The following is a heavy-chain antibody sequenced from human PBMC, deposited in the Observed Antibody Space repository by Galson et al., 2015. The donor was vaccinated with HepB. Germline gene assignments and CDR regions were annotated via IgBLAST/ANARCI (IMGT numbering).Heavy chain of an antibody. D-gene: IGHD5-18*01. J-gene: IGHJ4*02. CDR1: GFTFSSYA. CDR2: ISYDGSNK. Sequence: SLRLSCAASGFTFSSYAMHWVRQAPGKGLEWVAVISYDGSNKYYADSVKGRFTISRDNSKNTLYLQMNSLRAEDTAVYYCAREGYSYGSHYYFDYWGQGTLVTVSS. V-gene: IGHV3-30*04. CDR3: AREGYSYGSHYYFDY.